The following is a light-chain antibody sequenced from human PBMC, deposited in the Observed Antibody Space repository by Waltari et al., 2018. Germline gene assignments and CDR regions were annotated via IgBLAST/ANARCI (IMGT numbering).Light chain of an antibody. V-gene: IGLV2-11*01. CDR1: TNELRSYNY. Sequence: SALTQPRSVSGSPGQSVTLSCTGTTNELRSYNYVSWYQQHPGKAPKLIILDVTKRPSGVPDRLSGSKSGNTASLTISGLRAEDEAEYYCCSYAGSYTWVFGGGTKLTVV. J-gene: IGLJ3*02. CDR3: CSYAGSYTWV. CDR2: DVT.